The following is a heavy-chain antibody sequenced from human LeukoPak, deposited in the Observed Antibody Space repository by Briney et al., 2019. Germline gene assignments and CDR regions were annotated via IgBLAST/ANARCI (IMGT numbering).Heavy chain of an antibody. CDR1: GFTFTDYF. Sequence: GGSLRLSCVASGFTFTDYFMSWVRQAPGKGLEWVGLIKSKTYGGTTDYAAPVKGRFTISRDDSKNTLYLQMNSLQTEDTAVYYCTTARGPYASGHYWGQGILVTVSS. D-gene: IGHD4-17*01. CDR2: IKSKTYGGTT. J-gene: IGHJ4*02. CDR3: TTARGPYASGHY. V-gene: IGHV3-15*01.